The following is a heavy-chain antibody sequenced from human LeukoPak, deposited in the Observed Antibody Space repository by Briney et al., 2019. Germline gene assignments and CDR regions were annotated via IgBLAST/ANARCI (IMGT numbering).Heavy chain of an antibody. CDR1: GFTFYDSA. CDR3: AKAPPYYSDSSGYFQH. D-gene: IGHD3-22*01. Sequence: PGGSLRLSCAASGFTFYDSAMHWVRQVPGKGLEWVSGISWNSGIIDYADSVKGRFTISRDNAKNSLYLQMNNLRPDDTAFYYCAKAPPYYSDSSGYFQHWGQGTLVTVSS. CDR2: ISWNSGII. V-gene: IGHV3-9*01. J-gene: IGHJ1*01.